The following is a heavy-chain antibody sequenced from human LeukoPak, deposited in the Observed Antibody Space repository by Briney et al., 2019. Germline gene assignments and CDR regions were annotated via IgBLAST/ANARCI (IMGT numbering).Heavy chain of an antibody. D-gene: IGHD3-10*01. CDR1: GFTFSSYA. CDR2: ISGHGDGT. J-gene: IGHJ1*01. Sequence: GGSLRPSCAASGFTFSSYAMTWVRQALGKGLEWVSAISGHGDGTYYADSVRGRFTTSRDNSNNTLYLQMNSLRAEDTALYYCAKDKGYYASGSYKEYVQDWGQGTLVTVSS. V-gene: IGHV3-23*01. CDR3: AKDKGYYASGSYKEYVQD.